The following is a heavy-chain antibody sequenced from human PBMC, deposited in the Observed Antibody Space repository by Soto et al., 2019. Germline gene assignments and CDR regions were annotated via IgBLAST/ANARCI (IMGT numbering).Heavy chain of an antibody. CDR2: ITRTDST. D-gene: IGHD3-9*01. J-gene: IGHJ6*02. CDR1: GFTFSNYA. Sequence: HPGGSLRLSCTASGFTFSNYAMSWVRQAPGKGLEWVSAITRTDSTYYADSVKSRFTISRDNSKNTLYLQMNSLRAEDTAVYYCARDQVLRYLHGGYYYYGMDVWGQGTTVTVSS. CDR3: ARDQVLRYLHGGYYYYGMDV. V-gene: IGHV3-23*01.